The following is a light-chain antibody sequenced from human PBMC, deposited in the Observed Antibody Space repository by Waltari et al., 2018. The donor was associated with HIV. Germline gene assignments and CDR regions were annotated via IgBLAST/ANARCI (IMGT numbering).Light chain of an antibody. J-gene: IGKJ1*01. CDR1: QSIGRW. Sequence: DIQMTQSPSTVSASVGDTVTITCRASQSIGRWLAWYQQKPGEAPKLLMYETSTLEIGVPSIFSGSGSVTEFTLTVSRLQPEDFATYYCQQYNSHSRTFGQGTKVEIK. V-gene: IGKV1-5*03. CDR3: QQYNSHSRT. CDR2: ETS.